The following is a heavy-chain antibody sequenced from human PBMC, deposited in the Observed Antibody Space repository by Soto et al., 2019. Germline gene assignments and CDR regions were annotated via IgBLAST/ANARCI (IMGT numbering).Heavy chain of an antibody. CDR2: IYPGDSDT. Sequence: GESLKISSKGSGYSFTSYWIGWVRQMPGKGLEWMGIIYPGDSDTRYSPSFQGQVTISADKSISTAYLQWSSLKASDTAMYYCARQGGYCSSTSCYRDYWGQGTLVTVSS. D-gene: IGHD2-2*02. V-gene: IGHV5-51*01. CDR3: ARQGGYCSSTSCYRDY. J-gene: IGHJ4*02. CDR1: GYSFTSYW.